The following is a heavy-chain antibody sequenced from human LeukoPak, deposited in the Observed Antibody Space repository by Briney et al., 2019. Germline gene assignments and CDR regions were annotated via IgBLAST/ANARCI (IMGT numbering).Heavy chain of an antibody. D-gene: IGHD6-19*01. CDR2: ISYDGSNK. Sequence: GGSLRLSCAASGFTFSSYAMHWVRQAPGKGLEWVAGISYDGSNKYYADSVKGRFTISRDNSKNPLYLQMNSLRAEDTAVYYCASLDYSSGWYTADYWGQGTLVTVSS. CDR3: ASLDYSSGWYTADY. CDR1: GFTFSSYA. V-gene: IGHV3-30-3*01. J-gene: IGHJ4*02.